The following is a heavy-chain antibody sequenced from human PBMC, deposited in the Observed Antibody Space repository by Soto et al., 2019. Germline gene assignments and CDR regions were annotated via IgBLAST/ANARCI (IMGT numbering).Heavy chain of an antibody. Sequence: GGSLRLSCAASGFTFSSCAMSWVRQAPGKGLEWVSGISGSGGGTYYADSVKGRFTISRDNSKNTLYLQMNSLRAEDTAVYYCAKDRSRSYGSGYPLGYFDYWGQGTLGTVSS. CDR3: AKDRSRSYGSGYPLGYFDY. D-gene: IGHD3-22*01. J-gene: IGHJ4*02. CDR2: ISGSGGGT. CDR1: GFTFSSCA. V-gene: IGHV3-23*01.